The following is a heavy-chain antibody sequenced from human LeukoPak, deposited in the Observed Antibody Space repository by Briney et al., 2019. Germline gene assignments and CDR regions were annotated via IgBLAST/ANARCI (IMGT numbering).Heavy chain of an antibody. V-gene: IGHV1-8*01. CDR3: ARGRSAIYCSSTSCSQAIYYMDV. CDR1: GYTFTSYD. D-gene: IGHD2-2*01. CDR2: MNPNSGNT. J-gene: IGHJ6*03. Sequence: ASVKVSCKASGYTFTSYDINWVRQATGEGLEWLGWMNPNSGNTGYAQKFQGRVTMTRNTSISTAYMELGSLRSEDTAVYYCARGRSAIYCSSTSCSQAIYYMDVWGKGTTVTISS.